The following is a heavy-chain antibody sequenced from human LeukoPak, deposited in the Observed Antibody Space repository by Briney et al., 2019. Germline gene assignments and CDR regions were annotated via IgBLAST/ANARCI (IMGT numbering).Heavy chain of an antibody. Sequence: GRFLRLSCAASGFTFSSYGMHWVRQAPGKGLEWVAVIWYDGSNKYYADSVKGRFTISRDNSKNTLYLQMNSLRAEDTAVYYCAREEGSGSVAFDIWGQGTMVTVSS. V-gene: IGHV3-33*01. CDR2: IWYDGSNK. CDR3: AREEGSGSVAFDI. D-gene: IGHD3-10*01. CDR1: GFTFSSYG. J-gene: IGHJ3*02.